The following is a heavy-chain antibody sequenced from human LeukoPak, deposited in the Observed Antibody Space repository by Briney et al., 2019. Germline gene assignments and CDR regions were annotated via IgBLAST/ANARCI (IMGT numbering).Heavy chain of an antibody. V-gene: IGHV1-46*01. CDR1: GYTFTSYY. CDR3: AREGGGSYSYFDY. D-gene: IGHD1-26*01. J-gene: IGHJ4*02. CDR2: INPSGGST. Sequence: GASVKVSCKASGYTFTSYYMHWVRQAPGQGLEWMGIINPSGGSTSYAQKFQGRVTMTRDTSISTAYMELSRLRSDDTAVYYCAREGGGSYSYFDYWGQGTLVTVSS.